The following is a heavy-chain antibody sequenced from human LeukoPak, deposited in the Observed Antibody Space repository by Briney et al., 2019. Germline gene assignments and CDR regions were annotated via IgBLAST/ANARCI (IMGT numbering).Heavy chain of an antibody. CDR3: ARDNRYGGSSSWRVTAILDY. D-gene: IGHD2-21*02. V-gene: IGHV4-39*07. CDR1: GGSISSSSYY. Sequence: SETLSLTCTVSGGSISSSSYYWGWIRQPPGKGLEWIGSIYYSGSTYYNPSLKSRVTISVDTSKNQFSLKLSSVTAADTAVHYCARDNRYGGSSSWRVTAILDYWGQGTLVTVSS. J-gene: IGHJ4*02. CDR2: IYYSGST.